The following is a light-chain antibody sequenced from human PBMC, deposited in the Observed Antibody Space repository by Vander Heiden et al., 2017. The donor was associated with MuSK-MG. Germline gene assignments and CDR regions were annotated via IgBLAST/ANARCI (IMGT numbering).Light chain of an antibody. CDR1: QRIRSY. J-gene: IGKJ2*02. CDR2: AAS. Sequence: DIQMTQSACFLSASVGYRVTNTCRARQRIRSYLHWYQHSPGKAPTLLIYAASSLQSGVQSRFSGNGSGTDLTLTVSRLQPQDLATPYCQQRHSTPSTFGQGTKLEIK. V-gene: IGKV1-39*01. CDR3: QQRHSTPST.